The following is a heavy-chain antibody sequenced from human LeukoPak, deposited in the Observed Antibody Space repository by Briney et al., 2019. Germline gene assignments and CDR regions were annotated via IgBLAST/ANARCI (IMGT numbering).Heavy chain of an antibody. CDR1: AFSLNAYN. D-gene: IGHD1-26*01. V-gene: IGHV3-21*04. Sequence: SGGSLRLSCAASAFSLNAYNMNWVRQAPGKGLEWVSSISYTGTYIYYADSVKGRFAISRDNAQNSLYLQMNSLRAEDTAIYYCVRDRGTYRPIDYWGQGTLVTVSS. CDR3: VRDRGTYRPIDY. CDR2: ISYTGTYI. J-gene: IGHJ4*02.